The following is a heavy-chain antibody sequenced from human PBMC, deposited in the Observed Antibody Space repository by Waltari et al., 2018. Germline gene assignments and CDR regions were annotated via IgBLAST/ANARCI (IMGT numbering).Heavy chain of an antibody. J-gene: IGHJ4*02. CDR1: GFTFSSYA. CDR3: AKDIGGDGDY. V-gene: IGHV3-23*03. Sequence: EVQLLESGGGLVQPGGSLRLSCAASGFTFSSYAMSWVRQAPGKGLEWVSVIYSGGSTYYADSVKGRFTISRDNSKNTLYLQMNSLRAEDTAVYYCAKDIGGDGDYWGQGTLVTVSS. D-gene: IGHD2-21*01. CDR2: IYSGGST.